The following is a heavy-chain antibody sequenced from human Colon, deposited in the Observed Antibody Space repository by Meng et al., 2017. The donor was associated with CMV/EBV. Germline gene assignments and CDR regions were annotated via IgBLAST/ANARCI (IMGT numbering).Heavy chain of an antibody. Sequence: GESLKISCAASGFTFSSYEMNWVRQAPGKGLEWVSYISSSGSTIYYADSVKGRFTISRDSAKNSLYLQMNSLRAEDTAVYYCARAMAVVVPAAIGGDYYYYYGMDVWGQGTTVTVSS. CDR3: ARAMAVVVPAAIGGDYYYYYGMDV. V-gene: IGHV3-48*03. CDR1: GFTFSSYE. D-gene: IGHD2-2*01. CDR2: ISSSGSTI. J-gene: IGHJ6*02.